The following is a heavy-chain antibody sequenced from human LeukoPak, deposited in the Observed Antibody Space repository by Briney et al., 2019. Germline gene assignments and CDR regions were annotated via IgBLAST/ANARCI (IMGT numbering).Heavy chain of an antibody. V-gene: IGHV3-30*18. CDR3: AKGHIGYHYYGMDV. J-gene: IGHJ6*02. CDR2: ISYDGSNK. D-gene: IGHD2-21*01. CDR1: GFTFSSYG. Sequence: GGSLRLSCAASGFTFSSYGMHWVRQAPGKGLEWVAVISYDGSNKYYADSVKGRFTISRNNSKNTLYLQMNSLRAEDTAVYYCAKGHIGYHYYGMDVWGQGTTVTVSS.